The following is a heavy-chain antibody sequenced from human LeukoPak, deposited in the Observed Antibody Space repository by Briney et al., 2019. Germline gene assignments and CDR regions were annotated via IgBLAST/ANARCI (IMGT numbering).Heavy chain of an antibody. CDR3: ARGLYDTLAGYYNSYFDS. CDR1: GGSFGGYY. Sequence: PSETLSLTCAVYGGSFGGYYWSWIRQPPGKGLEWIGEINHSGSTNYNPSLKSRVTISVDTSKNQFSLKLSSVTAADTAVYFCARGLYDTLAGYYNSYFDSWGQGTLVTVSS. CDR2: INHSGST. J-gene: IGHJ4*02. D-gene: IGHD3-9*01. V-gene: IGHV4-34*01.